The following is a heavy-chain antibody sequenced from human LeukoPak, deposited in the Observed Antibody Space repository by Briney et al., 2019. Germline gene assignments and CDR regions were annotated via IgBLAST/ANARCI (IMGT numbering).Heavy chain of an antibody. V-gene: IGHV1-18*01. Sequence: GASVKVSCMASGYTFTSYGISWVRQAPGEGLEGMGWISAYNGNTNYAQKLQGRVTMTTDTSTSTAYMELRSLRSDDTAVYYCARGRRIRWMEDWFDPWGQGTLVTVSS. D-gene: IGHD4-23*01. J-gene: IGHJ5*02. CDR1: GYTFTSYG. CDR2: ISAYNGNT. CDR3: ARGRRIRWMEDWFDP.